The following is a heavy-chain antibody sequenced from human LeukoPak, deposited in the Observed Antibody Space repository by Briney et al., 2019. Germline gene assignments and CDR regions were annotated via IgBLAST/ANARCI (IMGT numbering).Heavy chain of an antibody. Sequence: GGSLRLACAASGFFVSSNYMSWVRQAPGKGLEWVSVIYSGGSTYYADSVKGRFTISRDNSKNTLYLQMNSLRAEDTAVYYCAKVVPAMSHAFDIWGQGTMVTVSS. V-gene: IGHV3-66*01. D-gene: IGHD2-2*01. CDR2: IYSGGST. CDR3: AKVVPAMSHAFDI. CDR1: GFFVSSNY. J-gene: IGHJ3*02.